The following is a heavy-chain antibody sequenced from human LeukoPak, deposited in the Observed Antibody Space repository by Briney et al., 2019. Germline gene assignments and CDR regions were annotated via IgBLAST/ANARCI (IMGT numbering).Heavy chain of an antibody. Sequence: GGSLRLSCAASGFTFDDYAMHWVRQAPGKGLEWVSGISWNSGSIGYADSVKGRFTISRDNAKNSLYLQMNSLRAEDTALYYCAKDGAHDIAVAEITLDYWGQGTLVTVSS. V-gene: IGHV3-9*01. CDR1: GFTFDDYA. CDR2: ISWNSGSI. CDR3: AKDGAHDIAVAEITLDY. D-gene: IGHD6-19*01. J-gene: IGHJ4*02.